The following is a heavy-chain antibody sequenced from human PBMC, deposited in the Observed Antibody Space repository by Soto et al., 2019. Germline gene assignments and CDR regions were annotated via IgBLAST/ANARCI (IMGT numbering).Heavy chain of an antibody. CDR2: VSGYSGHS. D-gene: IGHD6-6*01. J-gene: IGHJ6*02. V-gene: IGHV1-18*01. CDR3: ARDSSSSGYYYGMDV. Sequence: VHLVQSGAEVKKPGASVKVSCKASNETLTTYGISWVRQAPGQGLEWMGWVSGYSGHSSSAQEFQDRVIMTTDTSTNTAYMELRSLTSDDSDVYFCARDSSSSGYYYGMDVWGQGTTVTVSS. CDR1: NETLTTYG.